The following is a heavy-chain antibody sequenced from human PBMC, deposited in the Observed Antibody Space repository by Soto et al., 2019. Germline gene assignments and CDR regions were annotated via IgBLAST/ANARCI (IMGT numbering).Heavy chain of an antibody. V-gene: IGHV3-11*06. J-gene: IGHJ4*02. CDR3: ARSGDNYNVLDY. D-gene: IGHD3-10*02. Sequence: GSLILSCAASGFKVSDYYMSWIRQAPGKGLEWLSYSSNSGTYTRYADSVKGRFSISRDNAKNSLFLQINSLRGEDSATYYCARSGDNYNVLDYWGQGTTVTV. CDR1: GFKVSDYY. CDR2: SSNSGTYT.